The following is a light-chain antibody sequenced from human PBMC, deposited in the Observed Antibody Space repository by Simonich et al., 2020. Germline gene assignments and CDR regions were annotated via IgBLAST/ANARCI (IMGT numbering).Light chain of an antibody. CDR2: STS. CDR3: LLYYGGAQV. CDR1: TGAVTNGYY. J-gene: IGLJ3*02. V-gene: IGLV7-43*01. Sequence: QTVVTQEPSLTVSPGGTVTLTCASLTGAVTNGYYPHWFQQKPGQAPRALIYSTSNQHAGTPARFSGSLLGGKAALTLSGVQPEDEAEYYCLLYYGGAQVFGGGTKLTVL.